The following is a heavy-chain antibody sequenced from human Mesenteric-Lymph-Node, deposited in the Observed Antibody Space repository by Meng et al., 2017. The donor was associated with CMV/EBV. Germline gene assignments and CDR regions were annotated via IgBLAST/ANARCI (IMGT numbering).Heavy chain of an antibody. V-gene: IGHV6-1*01. D-gene: IGHD3-16*01. CDR3: AYFGDLPPLW. Sequence: HLQQSRPGLVKSSQSLSATCTISGHSISSNNAAWNWIRQSPSGGLGWLGRTYYRSESYNDYAVSVKSRISVNLDTSKNQLSLHLNFVTPEDTAVYYCAYFGDLPPLWWGQGTLVTVSS. CDR2: TYYRSESYN. CDR1: GHSISSNNAA. J-gene: IGHJ4*02.